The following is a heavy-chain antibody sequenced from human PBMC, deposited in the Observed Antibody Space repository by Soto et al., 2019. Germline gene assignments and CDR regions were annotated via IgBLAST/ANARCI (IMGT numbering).Heavy chain of an antibody. J-gene: IGHJ6*02. Sequence: PSETLSLTCTVSGGSISSYYWSWIRQPPGKGLEWIGYIYYSGSTNYNPSLKSRVTISVDTSKNQFSLKLSSVTAADTAVYYCAGVHYYYYYGMDVWGQGTTVTVSS. V-gene: IGHV4-59*01. CDR1: GGSISSYY. CDR2: IYYSGST. CDR3: AGVHYYYYYGMDV.